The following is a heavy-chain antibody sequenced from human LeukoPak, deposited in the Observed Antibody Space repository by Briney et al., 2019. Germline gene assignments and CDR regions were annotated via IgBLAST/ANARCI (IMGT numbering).Heavy chain of an antibody. D-gene: IGHD3-3*01. J-gene: IGHJ6*02. CDR2: ISAYNGNT. CDR1: GYTFTSYG. V-gene: IGHV1-18*01. CDR3: ASHSTIFGVVIPYYYYGRDV. Sequence: ASVKVSCKASGYTFTSYGISWVRQAPGQGLEWMGWISAYNGNTNYAQKLQGRVTMTTDTSTGTAYMELRSLRSDDTAVYYCASHSTIFGVVIPYYYYGRDVWGQGTTVTVSS.